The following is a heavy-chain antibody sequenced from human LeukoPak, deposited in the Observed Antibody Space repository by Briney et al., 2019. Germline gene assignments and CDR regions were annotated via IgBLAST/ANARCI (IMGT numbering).Heavy chain of an antibody. CDR2: IYHSGST. V-gene: IGHV4-38-2*02. CDR1: GYSLSSGYY. J-gene: IGHJ4*02. Sequence: SETLSLTCTVSGYSLSSGYYWGWIRQPPGQGLEWIGSIYHSGSTYYNPSLKSRVTISVDTSKNQFSLKLSSVTAADTAVYYCARDRRGGARGDDYWGQGTLVTVSS. CDR3: ARDRRGGARGDDY. D-gene: IGHD1-26*01.